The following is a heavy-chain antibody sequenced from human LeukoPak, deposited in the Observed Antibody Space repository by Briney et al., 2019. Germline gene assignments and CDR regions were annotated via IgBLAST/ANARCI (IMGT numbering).Heavy chain of an antibody. CDR1: GFTFSSYD. J-gene: IGHJ4*02. V-gene: IGHV3-13*05. CDR2: IGTAGDP. D-gene: IGHD3-16*01. Sequence: PGGSLRLSCAASGFTFSSYDMHWVRQAAGKGLEWFSAIGTAGDPYYPGSVKGRFTISRENAKNSLYLQLNSLRAGDTAVYYCSRWSVGGELAYWGQETLVTVSS. CDR3: SRWSVGGELAY.